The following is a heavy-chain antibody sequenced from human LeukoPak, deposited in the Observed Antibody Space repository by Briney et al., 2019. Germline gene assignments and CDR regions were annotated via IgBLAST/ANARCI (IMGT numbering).Heavy chain of an antibody. CDR2: INPSGGST. Sequence: ASVKVSCKASGYTFTSYYMHWVRQAPGQGLEWMGIINPSGGSTSYAQKFQGRVTMTRDTSTSTVYMELSSLRSEDTAVYYCARDGIAVAGTEDYYYMDVWGKGTTVTVSS. CDR1: GYTFTSYY. J-gene: IGHJ6*03. CDR3: ARDGIAVAGTEDYYYMDV. V-gene: IGHV1-46*01. D-gene: IGHD6-19*01.